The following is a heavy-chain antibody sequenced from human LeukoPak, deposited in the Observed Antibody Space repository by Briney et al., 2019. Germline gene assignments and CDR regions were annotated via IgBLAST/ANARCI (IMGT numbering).Heavy chain of an antibody. J-gene: IGHJ6*04. CDR3: ARVRAASAYYYYGMDA. V-gene: IGHV4-59*01. D-gene: IGHD6-25*01. CDR2: GYYSGSA. CDR1: GGSISSYY. Sequence: SETLSLTCTVSGGSISSYYWSWIRQPPGQGLEWIGYGYYSGSANYNPSLNSRVTISLDPSTNQFSLKLSSVTAADPAVYYCARVRAASAYYYYGMDASGKGTTVTASS.